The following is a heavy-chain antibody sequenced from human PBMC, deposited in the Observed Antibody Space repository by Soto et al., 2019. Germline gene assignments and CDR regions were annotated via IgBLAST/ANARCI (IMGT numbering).Heavy chain of an antibody. CDR1: GFTFRNYA. V-gene: IGHV3-23*01. CDR2: IGGGDNI. Sequence: VQLLESGGGLIQPGGSLRLSCEASGFTFRNYAMSWVRQAPGEGPEWVSTIGGGDNIFYSDSLKGRFTISRDDSKNTMYLQMDILRVEDTAMYFCAKDSVSFNRISDALDIWGQGTVVTVSS. J-gene: IGHJ3*02. D-gene: IGHD3-3*02. CDR3: AKDSVSFNRISDALDI.